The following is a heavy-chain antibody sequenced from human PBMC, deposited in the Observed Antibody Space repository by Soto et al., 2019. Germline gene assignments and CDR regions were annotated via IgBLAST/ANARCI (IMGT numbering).Heavy chain of an antibody. V-gene: IGHV3-33*01. Sequence: GSLRLSYAASGFTFISHGMHWVRQTPGKGLEWLAVILNDASGHWYADSVKGRFTISRDNFENTLYLQMNGLRLEDTAMYYCARDDDYPDNGFDYWGQGTLVTVSS. D-gene: IGHD4-17*01. CDR1: GFTFISHG. CDR2: ILNDASGH. CDR3: ARDDDYPDNGFDY. J-gene: IGHJ4*02.